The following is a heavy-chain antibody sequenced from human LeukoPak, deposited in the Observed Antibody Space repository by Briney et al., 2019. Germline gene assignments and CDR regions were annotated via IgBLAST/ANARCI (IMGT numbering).Heavy chain of an antibody. Sequence: ASVKVSCKASGYTFTTYAMHWVRQAPGQRLEWMGWINAGNGNTKYSQKFQARVTITRDTSASTAYMELSSLRSEDTAVYYCARDPIGSRWPYYFDYWGQGTLVTVSS. V-gene: IGHV1-3*01. CDR2: INAGNGNT. CDR3: ARDPIGSRWPYYFDY. CDR1: GYTFTTYA. J-gene: IGHJ4*02. D-gene: IGHD6-13*01.